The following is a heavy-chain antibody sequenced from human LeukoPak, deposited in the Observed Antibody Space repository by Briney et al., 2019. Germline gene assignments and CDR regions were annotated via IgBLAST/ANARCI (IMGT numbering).Heavy chain of an antibody. CDR2: INQDGSEK. D-gene: IGHD5-12*01. J-gene: IGHJ4*02. CDR1: GFTFSSLW. Sequence: PGGSLRLSCAASGFTFSSLWMTWVRQAPGKGLEWVANINQDGSEKYYVDSVKGRFTISRDSAKNSVYLQMNSLRVEDTAMYYCARDGGVSGYDLLDYWGQGTLVTVSS. CDR3: ARDGGVSGYDLLDY. V-gene: IGHV3-7*01.